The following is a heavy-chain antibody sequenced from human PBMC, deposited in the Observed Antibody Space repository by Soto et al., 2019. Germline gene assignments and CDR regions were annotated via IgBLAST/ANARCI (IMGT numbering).Heavy chain of an antibody. CDR1: GGTFSSYA. D-gene: IGHD6-13*01. V-gene: IGHV1-69*13. CDR3: AVISIAAAGTDYYYYGMDV. CDR2: IIPIFGTA. Sequence: GASVKVSCKASGGTFSSYAISWARQAPGQGLEWMGGIIPIFGTANYAQKFQGRVTITADESTSTAYMELSSLRSEDTAVYYCAVISIAAAGTDYYYYGMDVWGQGTTVTVSS. J-gene: IGHJ6*02.